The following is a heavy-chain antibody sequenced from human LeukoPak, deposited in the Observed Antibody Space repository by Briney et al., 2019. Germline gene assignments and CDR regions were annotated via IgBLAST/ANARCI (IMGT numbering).Heavy chain of an antibody. Sequence: GGSLRLSCTASAFAFSNHAMSWVRQAPGKGLEWVSSISISGGTTYYADFVKGRFTISRDNSKSTLYLQMNNLRADDTAVYYCANEIRPNDYWGQGTLVTVSS. J-gene: IGHJ4*02. CDR1: AFAFSNHA. CDR3: ANEIRPNDY. CDR2: ISISGGTT. D-gene: IGHD4-17*01. V-gene: IGHV3-23*01.